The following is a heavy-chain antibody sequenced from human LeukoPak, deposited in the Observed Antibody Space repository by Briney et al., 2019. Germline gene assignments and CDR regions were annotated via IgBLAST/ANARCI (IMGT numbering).Heavy chain of an antibody. CDR3: AKFIAAPFYFDY. CDR1: GFTFSSYS. J-gene: IGHJ4*02. CDR2: ISSSSSYI. D-gene: IGHD6-13*01. Sequence: GGSLRLSCAASGFTFSSYSMSWVRQAPGKGLEWVSSISSSSSYIYYADSVKGRFTISRDNAKNSLYLQMNSLRAEDTAVYYCAKFIAAPFYFDYWGQGTLVTVSS. V-gene: IGHV3-21*01.